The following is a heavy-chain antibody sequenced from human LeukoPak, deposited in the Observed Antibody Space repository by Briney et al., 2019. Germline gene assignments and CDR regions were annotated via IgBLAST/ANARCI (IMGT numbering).Heavy chain of an antibody. V-gene: IGHV3-23*01. Sequence: GGSLRLSCAASGFTFSSYAMSWVRQAPGKGLEWVSDISGSGGSTYYADSVKGRFTISRDNSKNTPYLQMNSLRAEDTALYYCAKGGYSSSWSYYFDYWGQGTLVTVSS. CDR3: AKGGYSSSWSYYFDY. CDR1: GFTFSSYA. CDR2: ISGSGGST. J-gene: IGHJ4*02. D-gene: IGHD6-13*01.